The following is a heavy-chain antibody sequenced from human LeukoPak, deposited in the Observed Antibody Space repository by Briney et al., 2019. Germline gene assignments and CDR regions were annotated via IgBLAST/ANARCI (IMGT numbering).Heavy chain of an antibody. CDR3: ARDRCSGGSCHYFDY. CDR1: GYSISSGYY. V-gene: IGHV4-38-2*02. Sequence: PSETLSLTCTVSGYSISSGYYWGWIRQPPGKGLEWIGSIYQSGSTYYNPSLKSRVTISVDTSKNQFSLKLSSVTAADTAVYYCARDRCSGGSCHYFDYWGQGTLVIVSS. D-gene: IGHD2-15*01. J-gene: IGHJ4*02. CDR2: IYQSGST.